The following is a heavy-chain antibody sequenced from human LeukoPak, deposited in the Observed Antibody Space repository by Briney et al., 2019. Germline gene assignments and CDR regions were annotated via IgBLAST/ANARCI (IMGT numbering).Heavy chain of an antibody. V-gene: IGHV3-53*01. CDR2: IYSGGNA. Sequence: PGGSLRLSCSASGFTFSSYAMHWVRQAPGKGLEWVSVIYSGGNAYYADSVKGRFTISRDNSKNTLYLQMNSLRAEDTAVYYCARGAYGDNWFDPWGQGTLVTVSS. CDR3: ARGAYGDNWFDP. J-gene: IGHJ5*02. CDR1: GFTFSSYA. D-gene: IGHD4-17*01.